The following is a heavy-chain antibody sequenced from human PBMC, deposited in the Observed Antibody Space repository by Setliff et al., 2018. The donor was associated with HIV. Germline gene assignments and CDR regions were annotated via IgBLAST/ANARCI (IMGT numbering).Heavy chain of an antibody. J-gene: IGHJ3*02. V-gene: IGHV4-34*01. CDR3: ARFPLLHKNAFDI. CDR2: IYYSGST. Sequence: PSETLSLTCAVYGGSFSGYYWSWIRQPPGKGLEWIGSIYYSGSTYYNPSLKSRVTISVDTSRNQFSLNLSSVTAADTAVYYCARFPLLHKNAFDIWGQGTMVTVSS. D-gene: IGHD2-15*01. CDR1: GGSFSGYY.